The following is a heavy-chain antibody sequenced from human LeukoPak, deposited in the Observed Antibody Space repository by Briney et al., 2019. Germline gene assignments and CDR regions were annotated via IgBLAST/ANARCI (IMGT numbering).Heavy chain of an antibody. CDR3: ARHAALDTKRGWNNHNWFDP. CDR2: TYYSGST. V-gene: IGHV4-39*01. CDR1: GGSISSSGFY. Sequence: SETLSLTCTVSGGSISSSGFYWGWIRQPPGKWLEWIGTTYYSGSTYYNPSLKSRVTISVDTSKNQFSLKLSSVTAADTAVNYCARHAALDTKRGWNNHNWFDPWGQGTLVTVSS. D-gene: IGHD5-18*01. J-gene: IGHJ5*02.